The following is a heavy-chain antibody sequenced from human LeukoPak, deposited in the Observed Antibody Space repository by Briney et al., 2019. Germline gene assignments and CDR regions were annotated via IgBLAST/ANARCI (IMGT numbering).Heavy chain of an antibody. CDR1: GFTFSSYA. D-gene: IGHD2-15*01. V-gene: IGHV3-11*01. CDR3: VSGGGSVAAWR. Sequence: GGSLRLSCAASGFTFSSYAVSWIRQAPGKGLEWVSYISSSVSTIYYADSVKGRFTISRDNAKNSLYLQMNSLRVEDTAVYYCVSGGGSVAAWRWGQGTLVTVSS. J-gene: IGHJ4*02. CDR2: ISSSVSTI.